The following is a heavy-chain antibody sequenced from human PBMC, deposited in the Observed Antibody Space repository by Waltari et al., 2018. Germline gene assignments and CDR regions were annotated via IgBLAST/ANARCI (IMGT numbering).Heavy chain of an antibody. J-gene: IGHJ6*02. V-gene: IGHV7-4-1*02. D-gene: IGHD6-13*01. Sequence: ELKKPGASVKVSCKASGYTFTSYAMNWVRQAPGQGLEWMGWINTNTGNPTYAQGFTGRFVFSLDTSVSTAYLQISSLKAEDTAVYYCARVAVRGYSSSWYLGDYYYYYGMDVWGQGTTVTVSS. CDR3: ARVAVRGYSSSWYLGDYYYYYGMDV. CDR2: INTNTGNP. CDR1: GYTFTSYA.